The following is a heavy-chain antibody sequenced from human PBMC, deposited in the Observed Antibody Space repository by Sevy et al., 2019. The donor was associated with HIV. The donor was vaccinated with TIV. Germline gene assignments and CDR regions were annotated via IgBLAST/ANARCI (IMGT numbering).Heavy chain of an antibody. CDR3: ARDGGTLTTPGAFDI. V-gene: IGHV4-30-2*01. Sequence: SETLSLTCAVSGGSISSGAYSWNWIRQPPGKGLEWIGYIYHSGNTYYNPSLKSRLTISVDRSKNLFSLNLSSMTAAVTAVYYCARDGGTLTTPGAFDIWGQGTLVTVSS. J-gene: IGHJ3*02. CDR2: IYHSGNT. D-gene: IGHD4-17*01. CDR1: GGSISSGAYS.